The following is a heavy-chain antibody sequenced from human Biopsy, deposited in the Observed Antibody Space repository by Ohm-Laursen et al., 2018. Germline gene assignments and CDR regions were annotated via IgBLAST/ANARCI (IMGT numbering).Heavy chain of an antibody. CDR2: INCKAGAT. CDR3: ARDPLNGHKHFDY. CDR1: SYTFTDYN. J-gene: IGHJ4*02. Sequence: ASVKVSCKVSSYTFTDYNIHWMRQAPGQGLEWLGYINCKAGATNYAQKFQGTVTMTRDTSISTAYLALGSLRSADTAIYYCARDPLNGHKHFDYWGQGSLVTVSS. V-gene: IGHV1-2*02. D-gene: IGHD2-8*01.